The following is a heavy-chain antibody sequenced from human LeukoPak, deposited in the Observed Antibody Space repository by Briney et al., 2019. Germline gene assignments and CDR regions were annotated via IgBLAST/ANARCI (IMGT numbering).Heavy chain of an antibody. J-gene: IGHJ4*02. V-gene: IGHV4-59*01. D-gene: IGHD2-15*01. CDR2: IYYSGST. CDR1: GGSISSYY. CDR3: ARALGSGGSCYSD. Sequence: SETLSLTCTVSGGSISSYYWSWIRQPPGKGLEWIGYIYYSGSTNYNPSLKSRVTISVDTSKNQFSLKLSSATAADTAVYYCARALGSGGSCYSDWGQGTLVTVSS.